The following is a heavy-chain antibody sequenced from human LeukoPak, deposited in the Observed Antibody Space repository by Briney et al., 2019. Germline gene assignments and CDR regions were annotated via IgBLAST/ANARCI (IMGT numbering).Heavy chain of an antibody. CDR3: ARAPQLLPDYYYYYMDV. CDR1: GGSISSGDYY. J-gene: IGHJ6*03. D-gene: IGHD2-2*01. V-gene: IGHV4-30-4*08. CDR2: IYYSGST. Sequence: SETLSLTCTVSGGSISSGDYYWSWIRQPPGKGLEWIGYIYYSGSTNYNPSLKSRVTISVDTSKNQFSLKLSSVTAADTAVYYCARAPQLLPDYYYYYMDVWGKGTTVTVSS.